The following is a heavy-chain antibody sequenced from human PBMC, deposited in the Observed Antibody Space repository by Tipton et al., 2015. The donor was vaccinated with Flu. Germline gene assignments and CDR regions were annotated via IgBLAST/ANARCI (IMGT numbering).Heavy chain of an antibody. V-gene: IGHV4-38-2*01. J-gene: IGHJ4*02. CDR1: GYSISSGYY. Sequence: SLRLSCAVSGYSISSGYYWGWIRQPPGKGLEWIGSIYHSGSTYYNPSLKSRVTISVDTSKNQFSLKLSSVTAADTAVYYCAGQRLILDDSSGYYDYWGQGTLVTVSS. CDR3: AGQRLILDDSSGYYDY. D-gene: IGHD3-22*01. CDR2: IYHSGST.